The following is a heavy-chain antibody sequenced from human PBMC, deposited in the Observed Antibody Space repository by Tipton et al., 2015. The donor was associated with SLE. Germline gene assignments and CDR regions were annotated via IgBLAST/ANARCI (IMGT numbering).Heavy chain of an antibody. CDR1: GYSFTSYD. V-gene: IGHV1-8*02. J-gene: IGHJ3*02. CDR2: MNPNSANT. D-gene: IGHD2-15*01. CDR3: AKAYCSGGNCYTVHAFDI. Sequence: QVQLVQSGAEVKKPGASVKVSCKASGYSFTSYDINWVRQATGQGLEWMGWMNPNSANTGYAQKFQGRVTMTRNTSVSTAYMELSSLRAEDTAVYYCAKAYCSGGNCYTVHAFDIWGQGTMVTVSS.